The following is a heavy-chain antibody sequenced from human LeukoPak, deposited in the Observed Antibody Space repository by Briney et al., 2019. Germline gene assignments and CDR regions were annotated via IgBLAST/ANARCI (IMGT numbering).Heavy chain of an antibody. D-gene: IGHD3-9*01. CDR2: IRPEGTTT. J-gene: IGHJ4*02. Sequence: GGSLRLSCAASGFTFSTYWMHWVRQAPGKGLVWVSRIRPEGTTTAYADSVKGRFTISRDNAKNTLFLQMNSLSAEDTAVYYCARDLDWILFDYWGQGALVTVSS. CDR1: GFTFSTYW. V-gene: IGHV3-74*03. CDR3: ARDLDWILFDY.